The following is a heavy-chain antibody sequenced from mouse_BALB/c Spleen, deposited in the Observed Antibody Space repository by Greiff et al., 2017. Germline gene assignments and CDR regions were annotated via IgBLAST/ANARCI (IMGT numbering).Heavy chain of an antibody. CDR3: ARLRRTWFAY. CDR1: GFTFSSYG. J-gene: IGHJ3*01. V-gene: IGHV5-6*02. CDR2: ISSGGSYT. Sequence: DVMLVESGGDLVKPGGSLKLSCAASGFTFSSYGMSWVRQTPDKRLEWVATISSGGSYTYYPDSVKGRFTISRDNAKNTLYLQMSSLKSEDTAMYYCARLRRTWFAYWGQGTLVTVSA.